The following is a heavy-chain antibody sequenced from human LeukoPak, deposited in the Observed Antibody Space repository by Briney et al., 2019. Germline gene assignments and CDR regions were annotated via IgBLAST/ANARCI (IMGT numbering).Heavy chain of an antibody. D-gene: IGHD4-17*01. J-gene: IGHJ4*02. V-gene: IGHV4-34*01. CDR2: VNHNGIT. CDR1: GPGSFIGYY. Sequence: LSETLSLTCAVSGPGSFIGYYWSWIRQPPGRGLEWIGEVNHNGITNYNPSLKSRLTISLGTPKNQFSLNLTSVTAADSAVYYCARGTLTTMTNVLFDYWDQGSLVTVSS. CDR3: ARGTLTTMTNVLFDY.